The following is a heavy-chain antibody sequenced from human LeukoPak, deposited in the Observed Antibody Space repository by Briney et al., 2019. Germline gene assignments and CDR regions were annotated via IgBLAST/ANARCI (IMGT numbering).Heavy chain of an antibody. D-gene: IGHD2-8*01. CDR2: VFQLQTVRT. CDR1: GSSITSTYH. V-gene: IGHV4-38-2*02. J-gene: IGHJ4*02. CDR3: ARVLHAPKFFDS. Sequence: SETLSLTCTVSGSSITSTYHWAWFRQPPGKGLEWIATVFQLQTVRTFYNPSLESRVTMSLDTSQNRFSLNLTSVTAADTALYFCARVLHAPKFFDSWGQGTLVTVSS.